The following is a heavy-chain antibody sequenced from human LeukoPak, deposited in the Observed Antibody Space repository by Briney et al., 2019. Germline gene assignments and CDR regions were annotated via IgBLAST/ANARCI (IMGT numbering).Heavy chain of an antibody. CDR1: GFTFSNAW. CDR2: ISWDSGSI. V-gene: IGHV3-9*01. D-gene: IGHD2-15*01. J-gene: IGHJ4*02. Sequence: GGSLRLSCAASGFTFSNAWMSWVRQAPGKGLEWVSGISWDSGSIDYADSVKGRFTISRDNAKNSLYLQMNSLRAEDTALYYCAKDAKLLLTYHFDYWGQGTLVTVSS. CDR3: AKDAKLLLTYHFDY.